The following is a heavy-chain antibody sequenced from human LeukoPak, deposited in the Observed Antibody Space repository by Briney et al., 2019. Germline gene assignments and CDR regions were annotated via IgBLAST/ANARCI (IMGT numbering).Heavy chain of an antibody. CDR3: ARGPLEGISLSLY. V-gene: IGHV1-2*02. CDR1: GYTFTGCY. Sequence: ASVKVSCKASGYTFTGCYMHWVRQAPGQGLEWMGWINPNSGGTNYAQKFQGRVTMTRDTSISTAYMELSRLRSDDTAVYYCARGPLEGISLSLYWGQGTLVTVSS. CDR2: INPNSGGT. J-gene: IGHJ4*02. D-gene: IGHD6-13*01.